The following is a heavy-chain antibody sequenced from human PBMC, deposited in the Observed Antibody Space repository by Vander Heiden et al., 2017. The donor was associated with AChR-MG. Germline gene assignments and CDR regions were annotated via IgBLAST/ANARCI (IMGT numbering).Heavy chain of an antibody. J-gene: IGHJ5*02. CDR2: ISGSGGST. CDR1: GCTFSSYA. V-gene: IGHV3-23*01. Sequence: EVQLLESGGGLVQPGGSLRLSCAASGCTFSSYAMSWVRQAPGKGLEWVSAISGSGGSTYYADSVKGRFTISRDNSKNTLYLQMNSLRAEDTAVYYCAKDLGGSGYYYNWFDPWGQGTLVTVSS. D-gene: IGHD3-22*01. CDR3: AKDLGGSGYYYNWFDP.